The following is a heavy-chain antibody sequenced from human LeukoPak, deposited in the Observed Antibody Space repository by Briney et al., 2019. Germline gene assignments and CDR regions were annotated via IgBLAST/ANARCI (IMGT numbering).Heavy chain of an antibody. D-gene: IGHD2-2*01. Sequence: VSVKVSCKASGYTFTSYAMHWVRQAPGQRLEWMGWINAGNGNTKYSQKFQGRVTITRDTSASTAYMELGSLRSEDTAVYYCASHVLYCSSTSCWRNFDYWGQGTLVTVSS. CDR3: ASHVLYCSSTSCWRNFDY. CDR2: INAGNGNT. V-gene: IGHV1-3*01. J-gene: IGHJ4*02. CDR1: GYTFTSYA.